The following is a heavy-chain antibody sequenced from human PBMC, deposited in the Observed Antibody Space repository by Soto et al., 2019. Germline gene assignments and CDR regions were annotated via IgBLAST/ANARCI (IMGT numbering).Heavy chain of an antibody. CDR3: ARGYYDSSGYSPLFDY. V-gene: IGHV4-34*01. Sequence: SETLSLTCAVYGGSFSGYYWSWIRQPPVKGLEWIGEINHSGSTNYNPSLKSRVTISVDTSKNQFSLKLSSVTAADTAVYYCARGYYDSSGYSPLFDYWGQGTLVTVSS. CDR1: GGSFSGYY. CDR2: INHSGST. J-gene: IGHJ4*02. D-gene: IGHD3-22*01.